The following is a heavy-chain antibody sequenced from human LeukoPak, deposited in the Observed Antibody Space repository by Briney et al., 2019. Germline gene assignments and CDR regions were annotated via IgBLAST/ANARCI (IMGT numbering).Heavy chain of an antibody. CDR1: GYTFTSYD. Sequence: ASVKVSCKASGYTFTSYDINWVRQAPGQGLEWMGWMNANSGNTGYAQKFQGRLTMTRDTSISTAYMELSRLRSDDTAVYYCASLRRGYCSGGSCYFGEFDYWGQGTLVTVSS. J-gene: IGHJ4*02. CDR3: ASLRRGYCSGGSCYFGEFDY. CDR2: MNANSGNT. V-gene: IGHV1-8*01. D-gene: IGHD2-15*01.